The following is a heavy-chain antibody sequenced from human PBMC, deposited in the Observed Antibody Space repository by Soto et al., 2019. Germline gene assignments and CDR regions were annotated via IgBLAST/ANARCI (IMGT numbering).Heavy chain of an antibody. CDR3: ARVLYRNVIHA. CDR2: IDPRNGGT. CDR1: GYIFSDYY. D-gene: IGHD5-18*01. Sequence: QVQLVQSGSDVKKPGASFTVSCKASGYIFSDYYIHWVRQAPGQGLEWMGWIDPRNGGTKYAQKFQDRITMAPETSTSTAFLELRRLRLDDTAVFFCARVLYRNVIHAWGQGTLVTVSS. J-gene: IGHJ4*02. V-gene: IGHV1-2*02.